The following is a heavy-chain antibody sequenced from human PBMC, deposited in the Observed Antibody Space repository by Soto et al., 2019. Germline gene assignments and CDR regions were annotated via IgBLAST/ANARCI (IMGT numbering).Heavy chain of an antibody. CDR1: GGSISSYY. J-gene: IGHJ6*02. CDR3: ARSAAVAGSYGLDV. Sequence: QVQLQESGPGLVKPSETLSLICSVSGGSISSYYWTWIRQPPGKGLEWIGYIYYSGSTIYNPSLQSRVTISVDTSKNQFSLKLSSVTAADTAVYYCARSAAVAGSYGLDVWGQGTTVTVSS. V-gene: IGHV4-59*01. D-gene: IGHD6-19*01. CDR2: IYYSGST.